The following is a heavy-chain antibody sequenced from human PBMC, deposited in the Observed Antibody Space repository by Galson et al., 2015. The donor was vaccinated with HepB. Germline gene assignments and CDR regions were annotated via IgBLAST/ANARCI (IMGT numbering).Heavy chain of an antibody. J-gene: IGHJ6*02. CDR1: GFTFSSYG. D-gene: IGHD6-13*01. CDR2: ISYDGSNK. CDR3: AKDRGVSSSWYLNYYYYYGMDV. V-gene: IGHV3-30*18. Sequence: SLRLSCAASGFTFSSYGMHWVRQAPGKGLEWVAVISYDGSNKYYADSVKGRFTISRDNSKNTLYLQMNSLRAEDTAVYYCAKDRGVSSSWYLNYYYYYGMDVWGQGTTVTVSS.